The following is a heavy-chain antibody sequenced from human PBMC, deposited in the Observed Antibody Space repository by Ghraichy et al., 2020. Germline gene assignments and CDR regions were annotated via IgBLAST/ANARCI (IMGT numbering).Heavy chain of an antibody. CDR1: GGTFSSYA. V-gene: IGHV1-69*13. Sequence: SVKVSCKASGGTFSSYAISWVRQAPGQGLEWMGGIIPIFGTANYAQKFQGRVTITADESTSTAYMELSSLRSEDTAVYYCARDKYNLYGDYYYGMDVWGQGTTVTVSS. CDR2: IIPIFGTA. CDR3: ARDKYNLYGDYYYGMDV. J-gene: IGHJ6*02. D-gene: IGHD1-14*01.